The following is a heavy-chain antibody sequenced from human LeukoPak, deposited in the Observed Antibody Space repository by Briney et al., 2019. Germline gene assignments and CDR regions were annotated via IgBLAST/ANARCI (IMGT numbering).Heavy chain of an antibody. J-gene: IGHJ1*01. CDR2: MNPNSGNT. CDR3: ARGPELAYCGGDCYSLDFQH. D-gene: IGHD2-21*02. CDR1: GYTFTSYD. V-gene: IGHV1-8*01. Sequence: ASVKVSCKASGYTFTSYDINWVRQATGQGLGWMGWMNPNSGNTGYAQKFQGRVTMTRNTSISTAYMELSSLRSEDTAVYYCARGPELAYCGGDCYSLDFQHWGQGTLVTVSS.